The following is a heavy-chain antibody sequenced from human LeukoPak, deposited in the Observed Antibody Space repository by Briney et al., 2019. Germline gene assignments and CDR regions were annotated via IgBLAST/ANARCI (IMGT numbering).Heavy chain of an antibody. D-gene: IGHD6-19*01. CDR3: IKDKAGYYSYMDV. J-gene: IGHJ6*03. Sequence: GGSLRLSCVASGFTFSTFAMIWVRQAPGKGLEWVSLISWDGGSTYYADSVKGRFTISRDNNKNSLYLQMNSLRAEDTALYYCIKDKAGYYSYMDVWGKGTTVTVSS. CDR2: ISWDGGST. CDR1: GFTFSTFA. V-gene: IGHV3-43D*03.